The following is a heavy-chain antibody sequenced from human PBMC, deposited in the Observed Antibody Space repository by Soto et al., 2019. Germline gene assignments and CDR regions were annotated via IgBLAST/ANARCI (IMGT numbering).Heavy chain of an antibody. J-gene: IGHJ6*02. CDR2: IIPIFGTA. CDR1: GGTFSSYA. Sequence: QVQLVQSGAEVKKPGSSVKVSCKASGGTFSSYAISWVRQAPGQGLEWMGGIIPIFGTANYAQKFQGRVTITADESTSTAYMELGSLRAEDTAVYYCARRDDSSGYTYYYYGMDVWGQGTTVTVSS. D-gene: IGHD3-22*01. CDR3: ARRDDSSGYTYYYYGMDV. V-gene: IGHV1-69*01.